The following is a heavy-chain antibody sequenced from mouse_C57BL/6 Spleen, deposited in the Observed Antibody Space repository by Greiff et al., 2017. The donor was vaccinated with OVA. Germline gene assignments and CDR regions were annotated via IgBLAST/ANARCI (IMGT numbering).Heavy chain of an antibody. CDR2: ISRGGGNT. J-gene: IGHJ4*01. Sequence: EVQLVESGAGLVKPGGSLKLSCAASGFTFSSYPMSWVRQTPEKRLEWVATISRGGGNTYYPDSVTGRFTISTDNAKNTLYLQMSSLRSEDTALYYCARQRYYGRSYVYALDYWGQGTSVTVSS. CDR1: GFTFSSYP. CDR3: ARQRYYGRSYVYALDY. V-gene: IGHV5-9*01. D-gene: IGHD1-1*01.